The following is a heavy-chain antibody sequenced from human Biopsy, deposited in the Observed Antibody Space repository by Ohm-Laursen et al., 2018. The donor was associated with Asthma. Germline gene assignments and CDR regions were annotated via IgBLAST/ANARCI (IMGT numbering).Heavy chain of an antibody. Sequence: SSVKVSCKASGDSFSNYAISWVRQAPGQGLEWMGGLIPVLGTPDHAQMFEGRVTITADESTSTAYMELSSLSSEGTALYYCARGPEYVRSSGALDYWGQGTLVTVSS. V-gene: IGHV1-69*01. D-gene: IGHD2-2*01. J-gene: IGHJ4*02. CDR2: LIPVLGTP. CDR1: GDSFSNYA. CDR3: ARGPEYVRSSGALDY.